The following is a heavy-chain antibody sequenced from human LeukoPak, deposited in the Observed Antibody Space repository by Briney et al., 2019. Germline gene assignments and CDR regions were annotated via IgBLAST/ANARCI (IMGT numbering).Heavy chain of an antibody. CDR1: GYTFTSYY. CDR2: INPSGGST. CDR3: ASARSTTYGMDV. Sequence: ASVKVSCKASGYTFTSYYMHWVRQAPGQGLGWMGIINPSGGSTSYAQKFQGRVTMTRDTSTSTVYMELSSLRSEDTAVYYCASARSTTYGMDVWGQGTTVTVSS. D-gene: IGHD2-2*01. J-gene: IGHJ6*02. V-gene: IGHV1-46*01.